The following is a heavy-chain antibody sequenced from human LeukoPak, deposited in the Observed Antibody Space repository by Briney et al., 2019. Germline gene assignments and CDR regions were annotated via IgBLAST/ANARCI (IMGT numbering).Heavy chain of an antibody. D-gene: IGHD2-8*01. CDR3: AREDAFDY. J-gene: IGHJ4*02. Sequence: GGSLRLPCAASGFTVRSNYMSWVRQAPGKGLEWVSVIDSGGSTYYADSVKGRFSISRDNSKNTVYLEMKSLRVEDTAVYYCAREDAFDYWGQGTLVTVSS. CDR1: GFTVRSNY. CDR2: IDSGGST. V-gene: IGHV3-53*01.